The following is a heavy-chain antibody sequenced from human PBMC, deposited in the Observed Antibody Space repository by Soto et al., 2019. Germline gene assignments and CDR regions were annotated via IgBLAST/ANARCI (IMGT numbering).Heavy chain of an antibody. CDR2: INHSGST. CDR1: GGSFSGYY. CDR3: ARELLFLYYYSYLDV. J-gene: IGHJ6*03. D-gene: IGHD3-10*01. V-gene: IGHV4-34*01. Sequence: SETMSLTCAVYGGSFSGYYWSWIRQPPGKGLEWIGEINHSGSTNYNPSLKSRVTISVDTSKNQFSLKLSSVTAADTAVYYCARELLFLYYYSYLDVWGKGTTVTVSS.